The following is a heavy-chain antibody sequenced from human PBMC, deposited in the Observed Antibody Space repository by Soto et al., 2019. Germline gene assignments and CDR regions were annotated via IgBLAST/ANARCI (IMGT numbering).Heavy chain of an antibody. D-gene: IGHD2-21*01. Sequence: PSATLSLTCGVSGYYISNGYFWGWIRQPPGKGLEWIGSSYYRGITYYNPSLKSRVTVSVDTTKNQVSLKLSSGAAADTAVYDCVGKQVMPTAPTLVDYWGQGTLGTGS. V-gene: IGHV4-38-2*01. CDR3: VGKQVMPTAPTLVDY. J-gene: IGHJ4*02. CDR1: GYYISNGYF. CDR2: SYYRGIT.